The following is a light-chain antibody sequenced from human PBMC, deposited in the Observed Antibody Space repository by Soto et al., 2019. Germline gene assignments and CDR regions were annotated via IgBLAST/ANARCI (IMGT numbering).Light chain of an antibody. V-gene: IGKV3-11*01. Sequence: EIVLTQSPATLSLSPGERATLSCRASQSVSSYLAWYQQKPGQAPRLLMYDVSNRATGIPASFSGSGSGTDFTLTITRLEPGDFAVYFCQQYLSTPWTFGQGTKV. CDR1: QSVSSY. CDR2: DVS. J-gene: IGKJ1*01. CDR3: QQYLSTPWT.